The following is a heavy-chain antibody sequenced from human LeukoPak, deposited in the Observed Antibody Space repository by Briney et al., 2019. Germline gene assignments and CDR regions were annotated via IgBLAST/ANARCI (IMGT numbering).Heavy chain of an antibody. CDR3: ASIGTAAAGSDY. V-gene: IGHV3-21*04. D-gene: IGHD6-13*01. J-gene: IGHJ4*02. Sequence: GGSLRLSCAASGFTFSSYSMNWVRQAPGKGLEWVSSISSSSSYIYYADSVKGRFTISRDNAKNSLYLQMNSLRAEDTAVYYCASIGTAAAGSDYWGQGTLVTVSS. CDR1: GFTFSSYS. CDR2: ISSSSSYI.